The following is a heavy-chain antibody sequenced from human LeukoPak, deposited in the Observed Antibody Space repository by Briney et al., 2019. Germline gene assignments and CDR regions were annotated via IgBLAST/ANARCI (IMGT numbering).Heavy chain of an antibody. D-gene: IGHD3-10*01. Sequence: SGGSLRLSCAASGFTFSSYWMSWVRQAPGKGLEWVVNIKQDGSEKYYVDSVKGRFTISRDNAKNSLYLQMNSLRAEDTAVYYCARDYYYGSGSFPLYWGQGTLVTVSS. CDR3: ARDYYYGSGSFPLY. CDR2: IKQDGSEK. CDR1: GFTFSSYW. V-gene: IGHV3-7*01. J-gene: IGHJ4*02.